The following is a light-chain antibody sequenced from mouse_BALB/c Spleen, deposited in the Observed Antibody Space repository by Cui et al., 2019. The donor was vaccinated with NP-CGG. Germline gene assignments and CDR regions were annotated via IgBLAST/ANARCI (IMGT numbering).Light chain of an antibody. Sequence: AVVTPESALTTSPGETVTITCRSSTGAVSTSNYANWVQEKPDHLFTGLIGGTNNRAPGVPARFSGSLIGDKAALTITGAQTEDEAIYFCALWYSNHWVFGGGTKLTVL. V-gene: IGLV1*01. CDR2: GTN. CDR1: TGAVSTSNY. J-gene: IGLJ1*01. CDR3: ALWYSNHWV.